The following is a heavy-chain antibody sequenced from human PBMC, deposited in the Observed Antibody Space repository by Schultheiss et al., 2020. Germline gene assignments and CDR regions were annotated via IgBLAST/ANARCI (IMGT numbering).Heavy chain of an antibody. CDR1: GGSISNYY. D-gene: IGHD6-6*01. CDR3: ARDYFSGRRAATSHYYYYYMDV. V-gene: IGHV4-59*01. Sequence: SETLSLTCTVSGGSISNYYWSWIRQPPGKGLEWIGYIYSGSTDYNPSLKSRVTISVDTSKNQFSLKLSSVTAADTAVYYCARDYFSGRRAATSHYYYYYMDVWGKGTTVTVSS. J-gene: IGHJ6*03. CDR2: IYSGST.